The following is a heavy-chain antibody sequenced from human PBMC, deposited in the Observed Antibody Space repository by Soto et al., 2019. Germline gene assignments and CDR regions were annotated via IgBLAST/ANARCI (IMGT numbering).Heavy chain of an antibody. CDR3: AGGANWGSRYYYYYVDV. D-gene: IGHD7-27*01. CDR1: GGSFSGYY. Sequence: QVQLQQWGAGLLKPSETLSLTCAVYGGSFSGYYWSWIRQPPGKGLEWIGAINHSGSTNYNPSLKSRVTISVDTSKTQFSLKLSSVTAAAPAVYYCAGGANWGSRYYYYYVDVWGQGTTVTVSS. CDR2: INHSGST. V-gene: IGHV4-34*01. J-gene: IGHJ6*03.